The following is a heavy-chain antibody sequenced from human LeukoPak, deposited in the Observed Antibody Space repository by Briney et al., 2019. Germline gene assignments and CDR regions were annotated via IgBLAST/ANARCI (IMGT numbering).Heavy chain of an antibody. CDR1: GFTFSSYS. Sequence: GGSLRLSCAASGFTFSSYSMNWVRQAPGKGLEWVSSISSSSSYIYYADSVKGRFTISRDNGKKSLYLQMNSLRVEDTAVYYCARVYSSSWYSGYLYMDVWGKGTTVTVSS. V-gene: IGHV3-21*01. J-gene: IGHJ6*04. D-gene: IGHD6-13*01. CDR2: ISSSSSYI. CDR3: ARVYSSSWYSGYLYMDV.